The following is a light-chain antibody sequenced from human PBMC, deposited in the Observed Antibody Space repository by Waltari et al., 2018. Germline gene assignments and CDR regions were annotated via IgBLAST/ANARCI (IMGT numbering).Light chain of an antibody. CDR2: DAS. Sequence: EIVLTQSPATLSLSPGERATLSCRASQNIRSYLAWYQQKPGQAPRLLIYDASNRATGIPARFSGSGSGTDFTLTISSLEPEDSAVYYCQQRRDWPITFGQGTRLEIK. CDR3: QQRRDWPIT. V-gene: IGKV3-11*01. J-gene: IGKJ5*01. CDR1: QNIRSY.